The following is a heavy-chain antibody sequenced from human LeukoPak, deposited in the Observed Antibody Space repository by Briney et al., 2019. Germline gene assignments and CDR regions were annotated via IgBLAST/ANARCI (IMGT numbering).Heavy chain of an antibody. CDR1: GGTFSSYA. J-gene: IGHJ4*02. CDR3: ARDLHDGYSYGY. V-gene: IGHV1-69*04. Sequence: SVKVSCKASGGTFSSYAISWVRQAPGQGLEWMVRIIPILGIANYAQKFQGRVTITADKSTSTAYMELSSLRSEDTAVYYCARDLHDGYSYGYWGQGTLVTVSS. CDR2: IIPILGIA. D-gene: IGHD5-18*01.